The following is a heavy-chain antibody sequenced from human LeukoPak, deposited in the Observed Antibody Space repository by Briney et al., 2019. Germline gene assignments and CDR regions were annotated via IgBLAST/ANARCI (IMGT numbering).Heavy chain of an antibody. D-gene: IGHD5-12*01. J-gene: IGHJ4*02. V-gene: IGHV3-30*18. CDR3: AKGLDIVATITDY. CDR1: GFAFSSYG. Sequence: GRSLRPSCAASGFAFSSYGMHWVRQAPGKGLEWVAVISYDGSNKYYADSVKGRFTISRDNSKNTLYLQMNSLRAEDTAVYYCAKGLDIVATITDYWGQGTLVTVSS. CDR2: ISYDGSNK.